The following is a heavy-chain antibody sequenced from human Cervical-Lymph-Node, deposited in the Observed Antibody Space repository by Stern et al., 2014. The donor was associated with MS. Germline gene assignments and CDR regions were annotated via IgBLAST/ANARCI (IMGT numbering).Heavy chain of an antibody. V-gene: IGHV1-2*06. CDR2: INPNSGGT. CDR1: GYTFAGNY. CDR3: ARERGRAGPAMADY. Sequence: QVQLVESGAEVKKPGASVKVSCKTSGYTFAGNYIHWVRQAPGQGLEWMGRINPNSGGTNYAQKFQGRVTMTRDTSITPASMELSRLRFDDTAIYYCARERGRAGPAMADYWGQGTLVTVSS. J-gene: IGHJ4*02. D-gene: IGHD5-18*01.